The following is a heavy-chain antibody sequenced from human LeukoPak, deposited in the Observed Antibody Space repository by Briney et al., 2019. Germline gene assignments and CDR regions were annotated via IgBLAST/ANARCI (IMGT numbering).Heavy chain of an antibody. J-gene: IGHJ4*02. D-gene: IGHD2-2*01. Sequence: SETLSLTCTVSGGSINSYYWSWIRQPAGKGLEWIGRIYISGSTNYNPSLKSRVTMSVDTSKNQFSLKLSSVTAADTAVYYCAKGPPQIDIVVVPAAIGYYFDYWGQGTLVTVSS. CDR3: AKGPPQIDIVVVPAAIGYYFDY. V-gene: IGHV4-4*07. CDR2: IYISGST. CDR1: GGSINSYY.